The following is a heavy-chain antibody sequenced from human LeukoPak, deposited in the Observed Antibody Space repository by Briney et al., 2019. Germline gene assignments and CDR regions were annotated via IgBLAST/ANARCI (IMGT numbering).Heavy chain of an antibody. Sequence: SETLSLTCTVSGGSIGSGSYYWSWIRQPAGKGLEWIGRIYTSGSTNYNPSLKSRVTISVDTSKNQFSLKLSSVTAADTAVYYCAREGTDAFDIWGQGTMVTVSS. CDR3: AREGTDAFDI. J-gene: IGHJ3*02. CDR2: IYTSGST. D-gene: IGHD1-1*01. CDR1: GGSIGSGSYY. V-gene: IGHV4-61*02.